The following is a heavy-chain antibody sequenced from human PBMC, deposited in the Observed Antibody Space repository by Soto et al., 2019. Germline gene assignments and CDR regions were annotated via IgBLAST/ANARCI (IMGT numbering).Heavy chain of an antibody. CDR1: GGSFSGYY. V-gene: IGHV4-34*01. CDR2: INHSGST. J-gene: IGHJ6*02. CDR3: ARSLYYYYYYGMDV. Sequence: QVQLQQWGAGLLKPSETLSLTCAVYGGSFSGYYWSWIRQPPGKGLEWIGEINHSGSTNYNPSLKSRVTISVDTSKNQVSLKLSSVTAADTAVYYCARSLYYYYYYGMDVWGQGTTVTVSS.